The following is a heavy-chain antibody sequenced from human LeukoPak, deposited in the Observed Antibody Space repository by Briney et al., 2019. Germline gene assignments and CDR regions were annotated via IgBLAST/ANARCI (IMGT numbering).Heavy chain of an antibody. Sequence: GGSLRLSCAASGFTFSGYAMSWVRQAPGKGLEWVSAISGSGGSTYYADSVKGRFTISRDNSKNTLYLQMNSLRAEDTAVYYCAKQSYSSGWYYFDYWGQGTLVTVSS. J-gene: IGHJ4*02. CDR2: ISGSGGST. D-gene: IGHD6-19*01. V-gene: IGHV3-23*01. CDR1: GFTFSGYA. CDR3: AKQSYSSGWYYFDY.